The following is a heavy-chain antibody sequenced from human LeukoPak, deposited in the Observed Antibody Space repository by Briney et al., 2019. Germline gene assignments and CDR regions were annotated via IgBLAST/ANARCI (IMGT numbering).Heavy chain of an antibody. CDR3: ARAGSRYYDSSGYT. D-gene: IGHD3-22*01. Sequence: SETLSLTCTVSGGSISSYYWSWTRQPAGKGLGWIGRIYTSGSTNYNPSLKSRVTMSVDTSKNQFSLKLSSVTAADTAVYYCARAGSRYYDSSGYTLGQGTLVTVSS. V-gene: IGHV4-4*07. CDR2: IYTSGST. CDR1: GGSISSYY. J-gene: IGHJ5*02.